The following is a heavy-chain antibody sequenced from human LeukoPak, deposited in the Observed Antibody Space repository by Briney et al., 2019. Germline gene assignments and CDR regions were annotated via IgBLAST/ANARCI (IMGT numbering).Heavy chain of an antibody. J-gene: IGHJ6*02. D-gene: IGHD3-9*01. CDR3: ARSYYDILTGYKSTGMDV. Sequence: SVKVSCKASGGTFSSYAISWVRQAPGQGLEWMGRIIPILGIANYAQKFQGRVTITADKSTSTAYMELSSLRSEDTAVYYCARSYYDILTGYKSTGMDVRGQGTTVTVSS. CDR2: IIPILGIA. V-gene: IGHV1-69*04. CDR1: GGTFSSYA.